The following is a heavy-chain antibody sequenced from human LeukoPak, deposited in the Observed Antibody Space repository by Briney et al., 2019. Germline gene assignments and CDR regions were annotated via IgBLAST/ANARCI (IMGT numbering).Heavy chain of an antibody. J-gene: IGHJ4*02. D-gene: IGHD3-9*01. CDR3: AKSASYYDILTGYQNLPSY. CDR1: GFTFSSYA. Sequence: GGSLRLSCAACGFTFSSYAMSWVRQAPGKELEWVSAISGSGGSTYYADSVKGRFTISRDNSKNPLYLQMNSLRAEDTAVYYCAKSASYYDILTGYQNLPSYWGQGTLVTVS. CDR2: ISGSGGST. V-gene: IGHV3-23*01.